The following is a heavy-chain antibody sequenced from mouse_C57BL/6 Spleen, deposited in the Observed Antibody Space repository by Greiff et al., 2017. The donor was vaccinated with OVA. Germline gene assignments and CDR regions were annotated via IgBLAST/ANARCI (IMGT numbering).Heavy chain of an antibody. CDR3: ARPDSNYNWFAY. CDR1: GFTFSDYG. Sequence: EVKVVESGGGLVKPGGSLKLSCAASGFTFSDYGMHWVRQAPEKGLEWVAYISSGSSTIYYADTVKGRFTISRDNAKNTLFLQMTSLRSEDTAMYYCARPDSNYNWFAYWGQGTLVTVSA. CDR2: ISSGSSTI. V-gene: IGHV5-17*01. J-gene: IGHJ3*01. D-gene: IGHD2-5*01.